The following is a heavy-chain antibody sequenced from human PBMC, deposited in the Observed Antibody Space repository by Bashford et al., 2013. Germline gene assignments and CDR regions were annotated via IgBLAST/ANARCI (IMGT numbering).Heavy chain of an antibody. CDR2: ISSSGSTI. V-gene: IGHV3-48*03. J-gene: IGHJ3*02. CDR3: ASEKWELRGIGAFDI. Sequence: GGSLRLSCAASGFTFSSYEMNWVRQAPGKGLEWVSYISSSGSTIYYADSVKGRFTISRDNAKNSLYLQMNSLRAEDTAVYYCASEKWELRGIGAFDIWGQGTMVTVSS. D-gene: IGHD1-26*01. CDR1: GFTFSSYE.